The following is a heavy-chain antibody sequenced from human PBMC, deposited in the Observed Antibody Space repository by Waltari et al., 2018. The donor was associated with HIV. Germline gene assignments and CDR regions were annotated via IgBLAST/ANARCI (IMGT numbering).Heavy chain of an antibody. CDR1: GFSPINDRMG. CDR3: ARIRDGIRVYGSGYYFDY. D-gene: IGHD3-10*01. Sequence: QVTLTESGPVLVKPKETLTLTCTVSGFSPINDRMGVSWIRQPPGKALEWLAHIFANDEKSYSTSLKSRLTISKDTSRSQVVLTMTNMDRVDTATYYCARIRDGIRVYGSGYYFDYWGQGTLVTVSS. CDR2: IFANDEK. J-gene: IGHJ4*02. V-gene: IGHV2-26*01.